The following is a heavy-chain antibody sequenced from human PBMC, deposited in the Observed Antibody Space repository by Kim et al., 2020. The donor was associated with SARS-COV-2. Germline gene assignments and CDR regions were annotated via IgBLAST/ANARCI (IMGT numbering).Heavy chain of an antibody. Sequence: TGNPTDAQGFTGRFVFSLDTSVSTEYLQISSLKAEDTAVYYCARALDAFDIWGQGTMVTVSS. V-gene: IGHV7-4-1*02. CDR2: TGNP. CDR3: ARALDAFDI. J-gene: IGHJ3*02.